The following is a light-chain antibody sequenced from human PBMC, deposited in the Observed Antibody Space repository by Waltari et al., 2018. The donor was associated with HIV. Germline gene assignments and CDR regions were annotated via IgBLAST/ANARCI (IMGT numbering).Light chain of an antibody. CDR1: QSVLNTTNNKNY. Sequence: DIVMTQSPDSLAVSLGERATINCKSSQSVLNTTNNKNYLAWYQHKPGQPPRLLIYWASTRNSGVPDRFRGSGSGTDFTLTITSVQAEDVAVDYCQKFSTTPGFGPGTKVNI. CDR2: WAS. CDR3: QKFSTTPG. J-gene: IGKJ3*01. V-gene: IGKV4-1*01.